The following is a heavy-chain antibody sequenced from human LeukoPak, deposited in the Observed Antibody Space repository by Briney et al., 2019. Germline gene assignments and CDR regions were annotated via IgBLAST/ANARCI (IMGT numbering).Heavy chain of an antibody. J-gene: IGHJ5*02. D-gene: IGHD3-9*01. V-gene: IGHV3-33*06. CDR3: AKDDDILTGDP. CDR2: IWYDGSNK. CDR1: GFTFSSYG. Sequence: GGSLRLSCAASGFTFSSYGMHWVRQAPGKGLEWVAVIWYDGSNKYYADSVKGRFTISRDNSKNTLYLQMNSLRAEDTAVYYCAKDDDILTGDPWGQGTLVTVSS.